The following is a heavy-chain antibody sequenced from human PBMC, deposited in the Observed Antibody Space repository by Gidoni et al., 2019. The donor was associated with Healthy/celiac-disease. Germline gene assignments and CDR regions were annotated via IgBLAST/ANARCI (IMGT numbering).Heavy chain of an antibody. CDR2: IRSKAYGGTT. Sequence: EVQLVESGGGLVQPGRSLRLSCTASGFTFGDYAMSWVRQAPGKGLEWVGFIRSKAYGGTTEYAASVKGRFTISRDDSKSIAYLQMNSLKTEDTAVYYCTRSVAEMATTWGTFDIWGQGTMVTVSS. CDR3: TRSVAEMATTWGTFDI. D-gene: IGHD1-26*01. V-gene: IGHV3-49*04. J-gene: IGHJ3*02. CDR1: GFTFGDYA.